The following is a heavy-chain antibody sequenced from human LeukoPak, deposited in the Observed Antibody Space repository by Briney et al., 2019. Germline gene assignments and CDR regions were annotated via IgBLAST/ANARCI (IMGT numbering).Heavy chain of an antibody. CDR1: GFTVSDNY. Sequence: GGSLRLSCAASGFTVSDNYMTWVRQAPGKGLEWVSVIYSGGSAYYVDSVMGRFTISRDNSKNTLYLHMNSLRVEDTAVYYCARDPFSSRWLLDWGQGTLVTVSS. CDR2: IYSGGSA. CDR3: ARDPFSSRWLLD. V-gene: IGHV3-66*01. J-gene: IGHJ4*02. D-gene: IGHD2-15*01.